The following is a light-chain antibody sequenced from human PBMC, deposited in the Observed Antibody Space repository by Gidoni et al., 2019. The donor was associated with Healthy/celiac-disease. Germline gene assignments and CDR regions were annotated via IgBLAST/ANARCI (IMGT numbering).Light chain of an antibody. Sequence: GQSVTISCTGTSSDVGGYNYVSWYQQHPGKAPKLMIYDVSKRPSGVPDRFSGSKSGNTASLTISGLQAEDEADYYCCSYAGSYTFEVFGTGTKVTVL. J-gene: IGLJ1*01. CDR2: DVS. CDR3: CSYAGSYTFEV. V-gene: IGLV2-11*01. CDR1: SSDVGGYNY.